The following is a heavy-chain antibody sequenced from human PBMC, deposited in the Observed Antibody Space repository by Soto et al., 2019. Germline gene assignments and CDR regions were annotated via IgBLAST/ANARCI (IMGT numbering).Heavy chain of an antibody. D-gene: IGHD3-10*01. Sequence: SLTCSVSGGSITNTDYYWNWIRQSPGKGLEWIGSIDYSGSTYYNPSLKSRVIISADTSKNLFSLKLRSVTAADTAVYYCAKDLYAVREVLPIYYYYGMDVWGQGTTVTVSS. CDR3: AKDLYAVREVLPIYYYYGMDV. CDR1: GGSITNTDYY. J-gene: IGHJ6*02. V-gene: IGHV4-30-4*01. CDR2: IDYSGST.